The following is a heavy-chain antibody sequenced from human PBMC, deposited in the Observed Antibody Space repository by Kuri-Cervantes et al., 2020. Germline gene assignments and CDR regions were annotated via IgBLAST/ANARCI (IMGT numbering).Heavy chain of an antibody. CDR3: ARAPIVVVPAAIAYFDY. J-gene: IGHJ4*02. Sequence: SETLSLTCTVSGGSISSSSYYWGWIRQPPGKGLEWIGYIYYSGSTYYNPSLKSRVTISVDTSKNQFSLKLSSVTAADTAVYYCARAPIVVVPAAIAYFDYWGQGTLVTVSS. D-gene: IGHD2-2*02. V-gene: IGHV4-30-4*08. CDR1: GGSISSSSYY. CDR2: IYYSGST.